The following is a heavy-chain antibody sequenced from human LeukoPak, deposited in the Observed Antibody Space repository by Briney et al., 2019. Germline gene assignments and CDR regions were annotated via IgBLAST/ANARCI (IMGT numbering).Heavy chain of an antibody. J-gene: IGHJ4*02. CDR1: GFTFSMHW. CDR2: TKEDGSEK. D-gene: IGHD1-26*01. Sequence: GGSLRLSCAASGFTFSMHWMSWVRQAPGKGLEWVANTKEDGSEKYYVDSVTGRFTISRDNAKNSLYLQMNSLRAEDAAVYYCVRDDSRYGGSPGYWGQGTLVIV. V-gene: IGHV3-7*01. CDR3: VRDDSRYGGSPGY.